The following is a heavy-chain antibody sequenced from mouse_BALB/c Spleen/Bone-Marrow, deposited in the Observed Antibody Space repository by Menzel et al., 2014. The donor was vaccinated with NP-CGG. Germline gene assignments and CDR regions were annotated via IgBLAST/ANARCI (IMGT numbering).Heavy chain of an antibody. D-gene: IGHD2-3*01. CDR3: ATYDGYCFDY. Sequence: EVKVEESGPSLVKPSQTLSLTCSVTGDSITSGYWNWIRKFPGNKLEYMGYISYSGNIYYNPSLKSRISITRDTSKNQYYLQLNSVTTEDTAIYYCATYDGYCFDYWGQGTTLTVSS. CDR2: ISYSGNI. CDR1: GDSITSGY. V-gene: IGHV3-8*02. J-gene: IGHJ2*01.